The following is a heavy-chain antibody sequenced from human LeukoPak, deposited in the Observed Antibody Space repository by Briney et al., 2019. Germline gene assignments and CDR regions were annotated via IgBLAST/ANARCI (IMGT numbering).Heavy chain of an antibody. Sequence: GGSLRLSCAASGFTFSSHDMHWVRQAPGKGLEWVAIISYDGGKKDYADSVKGRFTISRDNSKNTLNLQMNSLRAEDTAVYYCAKEVWFGELSQAFDIWGQGTMVTVSS. CDR1: GFTFSSHD. CDR3: AKEVWFGELSQAFDI. CDR2: ISYDGGKK. D-gene: IGHD3-10*01. J-gene: IGHJ3*02. V-gene: IGHV3-30*18.